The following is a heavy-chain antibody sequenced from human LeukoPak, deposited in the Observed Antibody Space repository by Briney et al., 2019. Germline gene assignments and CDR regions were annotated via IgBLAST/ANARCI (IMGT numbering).Heavy chain of an antibody. CDR1: GGTFSSYA. CDR2: IIPILGIA. V-gene: IGHV1-69*04. CDR3: ASSRSGSWYFMLD. D-gene: IGHD6-13*01. J-gene: IGHJ4*02. Sequence: GSSVKVSCKASGGTFSSYAISWVRQAPGQGLEWMGRIIPILGIANYAQKFQGRVTITADKSTSTAYMELSSLRSEDTAVYYCASSRSGSWYFMLDWGQGTLVTVSS.